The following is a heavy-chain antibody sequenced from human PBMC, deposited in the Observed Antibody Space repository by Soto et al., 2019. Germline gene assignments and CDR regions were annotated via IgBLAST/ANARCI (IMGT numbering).Heavy chain of an antibody. CDR1: GGSISSGSYY. Sequence: SETLSLTCSVSGGSISSGSYYWGWIRQTPGRGLEWIASMYHGGTTYSNPSLKSRVTISVDTSKNQFSLRLTSVTAADAAVYYCATWAPNCNSTSCYWDLTDAHAFDIWGQGTMVTVSS. CDR2: MYHGGTT. CDR3: ATWAPNCNSTSCYWDLTDAHAFDI. D-gene: IGHD2-2*01. V-gene: IGHV4-39*01. J-gene: IGHJ3*02.